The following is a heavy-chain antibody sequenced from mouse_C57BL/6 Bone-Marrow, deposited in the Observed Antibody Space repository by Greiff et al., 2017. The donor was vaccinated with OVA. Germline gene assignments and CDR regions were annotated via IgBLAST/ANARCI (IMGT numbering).Heavy chain of an antibody. CDR1: GYAFSSSW. CDR3: ARNDCGSRGYLDY. Sequence: QVHVKQSGPELVKPGASVKISCKASGYAFSSSWMYWVKQRPGKGLEWIGRIYPGDGDTNYNGKFKGKSTLTADKSSSTAYMQLSSLTSKDSAVYLCARNDCGSRGYLDYWGQGTTLTVSS. CDR2: IYPGDGDT. J-gene: IGHJ2*01. D-gene: IGHD1-1*01. V-gene: IGHV1-82*01.